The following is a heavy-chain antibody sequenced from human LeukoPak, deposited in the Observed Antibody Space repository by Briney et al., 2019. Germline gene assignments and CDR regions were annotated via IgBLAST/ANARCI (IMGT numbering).Heavy chain of an antibody. CDR3: AAEGGNGYIY. D-gene: IGHD5-24*01. CDR2: IIPIFGTA. CDR1: GGTFSSYA. J-gene: IGHJ4*02. V-gene: IGHV1-69*05. Sequence: SVKVSCKASGGTFSSYAISWVRQAPGQGLEWMGGIIPIFGTANYAQKFQERVTITRDMSTSTAYMELSSLRSEDTAVYYCAAEGGNGYIYWGQGTLVTVSS.